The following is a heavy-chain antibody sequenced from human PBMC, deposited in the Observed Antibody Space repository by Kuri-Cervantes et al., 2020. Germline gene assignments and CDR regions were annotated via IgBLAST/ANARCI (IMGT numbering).Heavy chain of an antibody. CDR1: GFTLSSYG. J-gene: IGHJ6*02. D-gene: IGHD4-17*01. CDR3: ARDQVLNPGLRSDYYYGMDV. V-gene: IGHV3-30*03. CDR2: ISYEGSNS. Sequence: GESLKISCAASGFTLSSYGVHWVRQAPGKGLEWVAVISYEGSNSNYADSVKGRFTISRDNSKNTLYLQMNSLRAEDTAVYYCARDQVLNPGLRSDYYYGMDVWGQGTTVTVSS.